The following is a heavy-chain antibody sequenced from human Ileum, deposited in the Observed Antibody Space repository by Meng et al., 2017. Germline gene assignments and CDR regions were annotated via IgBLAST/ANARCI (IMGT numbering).Heavy chain of an antibody. D-gene: IGHD6-19*01. Sequence: HPEPRQVKPSQTLTLACASAGYGCSSNSAAWNWYRQSPSRGHEWLGRTYYRSKWYNDYAVSVKSRININPDTSKNEFSLHLNYVTPEDTGVYYCARGSYASGWGYWGQGTLVTVSS. V-gene: IGHV6-1*01. CDR1: GYGCSSNSAA. CDR2: TYYRSKWYN. J-gene: IGHJ4*02. CDR3: ARGSYASGWGY.